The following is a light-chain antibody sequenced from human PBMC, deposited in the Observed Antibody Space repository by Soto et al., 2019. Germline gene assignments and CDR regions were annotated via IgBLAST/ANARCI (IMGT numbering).Light chain of an antibody. J-gene: IGKJ1*01. CDR1: QSVSSSH. V-gene: IGKV3-20*01. CDR2: GAS. CDR3: QHYGSS. Sequence: DIVLTQSPGTLSLSPGERATLSCRASQSVSSSHLAWYQHQPGQAPRLLIYGASSSATGSPGRFSGSGSGTDFTLTINRLESEDFEVYYCQHYGSSFGQGTKVDIK.